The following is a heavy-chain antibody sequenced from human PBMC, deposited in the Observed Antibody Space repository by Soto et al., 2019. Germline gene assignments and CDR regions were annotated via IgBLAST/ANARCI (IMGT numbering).Heavy chain of an antibody. CDR1: GYTFTSYG. J-gene: IGHJ4*02. V-gene: IGHV1-18*04. CDR2: ISAYNGNT. CDR3: ARDQPYESSGYHDY. Sequence: ASVKVSCKASGYTFTSYGINWVRQALGQGLEWMGWISAYNGNTNYAQKLQGRVTMPTDTSTSTAYMELSRLRSDDTAVYYCARDQPYESSGYHDYWGQGTLVTVSS. D-gene: IGHD3-22*01.